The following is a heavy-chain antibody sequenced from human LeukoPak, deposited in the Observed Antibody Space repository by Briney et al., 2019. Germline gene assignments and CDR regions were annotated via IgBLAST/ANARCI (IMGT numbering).Heavy chain of an antibody. V-gene: IGHV3-23*01. Sequence: PGGSLRLSCAASGFTFSSYAMTWVRQAPGKGLEWVSTMSASGGSTYNADSVKGRFTISRDNSKNTLYLQMNSLRAEDTAVYYCAKDLRGRYDYWGQGTLVTVSS. J-gene: IGHJ4*02. D-gene: IGHD1-26*01. CDR2: MSASGGST. CDR3: AKDLRGRYDY. CDR1: GFTFSSYA.